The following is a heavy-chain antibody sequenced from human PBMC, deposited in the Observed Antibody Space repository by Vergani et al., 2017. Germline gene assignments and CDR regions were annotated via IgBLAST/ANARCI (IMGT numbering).Heavy chain of an antibody. V-gene: IGHV3-23*01. CDR3: ARGSIGEV. CDR1: GFSFPGYA. J-gene: IGHJ4*02. Sequence: EVQLLESGGGLVQPGGSLRLSCEASGFSFPGYAMSWVRQAPGKGLEWVSSVSGSSATPYYADSVKGRFTISRDNSKNTLYLQMNSLRAEDTAVYYCARGSIGEVWGQGTLVTVSS. D-gene: IGHD3-10*01. CDR2: VSGSSATP.